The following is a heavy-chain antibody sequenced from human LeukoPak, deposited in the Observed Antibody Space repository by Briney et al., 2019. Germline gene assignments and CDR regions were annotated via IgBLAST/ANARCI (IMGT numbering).Heavy chain of an antibody. CDR2: IYTSGST. Sequence: SETLSLTCTVSGGSISSGSYYWSWIRQPAGKGLEWNGRIYTSGSTNYNPSLKSRVTISVDTSKNQFSLKLSSVTAADTAVYYCARGNYYMDVWGKGTTVTVSS. V-gene: IGHV4-61*02. CDR3: ARGNYYMDV. CDR1: GGSISSGSYY. J-gene: IGHJ6*03.